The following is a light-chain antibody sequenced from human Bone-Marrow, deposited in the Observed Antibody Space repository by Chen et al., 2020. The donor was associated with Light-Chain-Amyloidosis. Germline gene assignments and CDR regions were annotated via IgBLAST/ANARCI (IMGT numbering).Light chain of an antibody. Sequence: QSALTQPASVSGSPGQSIPISCTGTSSDVGVDNHVSWYQHHPDKAPKLMIYEVTNRPSWVPDRFSGSKSDNTASLTISGLQTEDEADYFCSSYTITNTLVFGSGTRVTVL. CDR2: EVT. V-gene: IGLV2-14*01. CDR1: SSDVGVDNH. CDR3: SSYTITNTLV. J-gene: IGLJ1*01.